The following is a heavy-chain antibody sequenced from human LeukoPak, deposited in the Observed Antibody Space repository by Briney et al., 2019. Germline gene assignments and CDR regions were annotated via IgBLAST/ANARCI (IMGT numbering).Heavy chain of an antibody. D-gene: IGHD5-24*01. Sequence: ASVKVSCKVSGYTLTELSMHWVRQAPGKGLEWMGGFDPEDGETIYAQKFQGRVTMTEDTSTDTAYMELSSPRSEDTAVYYCATQHGWLQLWGDAFDIWGQGTMVTVSS. CDR1: GYTLTELS. CDR2: FDPEDGET. CDR3: ATQHGWLQLWGDAFDI. V-gene: IGHV1-24*01. J-gene: IGHJ3*02.